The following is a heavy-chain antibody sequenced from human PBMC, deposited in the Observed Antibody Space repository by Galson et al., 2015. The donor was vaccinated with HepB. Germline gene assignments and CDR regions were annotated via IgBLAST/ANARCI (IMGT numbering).Heavy chain of an antibody. D-gene: IGHD5-18*01. V-gene: IGHV3-23*01. Sequence: SLRLSCAASGFTFSNYAMSWVRQAPGKGLEWVSAISGSGGSTYYADSVKGRFTISRDNSKNTLYLQMNSLRAEDTAVYYCAICQRGDSYGYIGDWFDPWGQGTLVTVSS. CDR1: GFTFSNYA. J-gene: IGHJ5*02. CDR2: ISGSGGST. CDR3: AICQRGDSYGYIGDWFDP.